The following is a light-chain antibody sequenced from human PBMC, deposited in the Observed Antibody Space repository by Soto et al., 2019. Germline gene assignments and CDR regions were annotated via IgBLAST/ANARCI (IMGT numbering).Light chain of an antibody. CDR3: SAYTVSRTYV. CDR2: NVY. CDR1: SSDVGAYNF. V-gene: IGLV2-14*03. Sequence: QSVLTQPASVSGSPGQSITISCTGTSSDVGAYNFVSWHQQHPGKAPKLMIYNVYDRLSGISYRFSGSKSGNTASLTISGLQGEDEADYYCSAYTVSRTYVFGTGTKVTVL. J-gene: IGLJ1*01.